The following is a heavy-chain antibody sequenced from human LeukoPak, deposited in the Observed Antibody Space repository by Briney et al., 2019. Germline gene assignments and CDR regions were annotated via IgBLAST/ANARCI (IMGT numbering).Heavy chain of an antibody. Sequence: SETLSLTCTVSGGSVTSGSYYWTCIRQPPGQGLESIVYIYYSESTNYNPSRKSRTTLSDNTSNTQYSLKLSPIAAATTAVYYCAYIAGLRFDCWGRGFLVTVS. V-gene: IGHV4-61*01. CDR3: AYIAGLRFDC. J-gene: IGHJ4*02. CDR1: GGSVTSGSYY. D-gene: IGHD2-21*01. CDR2: IYYSEST.